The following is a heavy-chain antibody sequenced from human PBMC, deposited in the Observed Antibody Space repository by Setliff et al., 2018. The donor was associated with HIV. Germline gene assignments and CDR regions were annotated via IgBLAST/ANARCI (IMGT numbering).Heavy chain of an antibody. Sequence: GESLTISCKASGYSFSDYWIGWVRQMPGKGLEWMGVTYPGDSTTRYSPSLEGQVTISADRSINTAFLQWSSLEASDTAMYYCIRRRRAPGAADLESYWGQGTLVTVS. V-gene: IGHV5-51*01. CDR1: GYSFSDYW. CDR3: IRRRRAPGAADLESY. D-gene: IGHD7-27*01. J-gene: IGHJ4*02. CDR2: TYPGDSTT.